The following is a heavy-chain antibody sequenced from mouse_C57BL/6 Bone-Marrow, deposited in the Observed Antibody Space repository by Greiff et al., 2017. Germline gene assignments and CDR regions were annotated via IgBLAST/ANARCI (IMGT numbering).Heavy chain of an antibody. Sequence: QVQLKQPGAELVKPGASVKVSCKASGYTFTSYWMHWVKQRPGQGLEWIGRIHPSDSDTNYNQKFKGKATLTVDKSSSTAYMQLSSLTSEDSAVYYCAMTFITTVVAKRNYAMDYWGQGTSVTVSS. J-gene: IGHJ4*01. CDR3: AMTFITTVVAKRNYAMDY. D-gene: IGHD1-1*01. V-gene: IGHV1-74*01. CDR2: IHPSDSDT. CDR1: GYTFTSYW.